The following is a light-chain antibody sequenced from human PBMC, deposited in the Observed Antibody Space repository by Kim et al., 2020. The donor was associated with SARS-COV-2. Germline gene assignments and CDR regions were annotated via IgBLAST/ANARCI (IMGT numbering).Light chain of an antibody. J-gene: IGKJ4*01. V-gene: IGKV3-11*01. CDR1: QSVSSY. CDR3: QQRSNYLT. CDR2: DAS. Sequence: CLYPGERATLSGRASQSVSSYLAWYQQKPGQAPRLLIDDASNRATGIPARFSGSGSGTDFTLTISSLEPEDFAVYYCQQRSNYLTFGGGTKVDIK.